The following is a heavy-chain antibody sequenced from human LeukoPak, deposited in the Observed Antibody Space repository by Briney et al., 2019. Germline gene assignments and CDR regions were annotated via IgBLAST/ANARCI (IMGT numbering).Heavy chain of an antibody. D-gene: IGHD2-8*02. J-gene: IGHJ6*02. CDR3: AKIRVVRNYYYGMDV. CDR2: IYYSGST. CDR1: GGSIRSYY. V-gene: IGHV4-59*01. Sequence: SETLSLTCTVSGGSIRSYYWSWIRQPPGKGLEWIGYIYYSGSTNYNPSLKSRVTISVDTSKSQFSLKLSSVTAADTAVYYCAKIRVVRNYYYGMDVWGQGTTVTVSS.